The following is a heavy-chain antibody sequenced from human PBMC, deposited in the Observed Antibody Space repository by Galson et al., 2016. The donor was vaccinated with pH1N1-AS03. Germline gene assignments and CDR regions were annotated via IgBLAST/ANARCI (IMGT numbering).Heavy chain of an antibody. CDR3: ARSGDYYDSSGYYWGQQYYFDY. CDR2: ISITGTYT. Sequence: SLRLSCAASGFSFSDYYMSWIRQAPGKGLEWISSISITGTYTNYADSVKGRFTISRDNSKNSVFLQMNSLRAEDTAVYYCARSGDYYDSSGYYWGQQYYFDYWGQGTLVTVSS. J-gene: IGHJ4*02. D-gene: IGHD3-22*01. CDR1: GFSFSDYY. V-gene: IGHV3-11*06.